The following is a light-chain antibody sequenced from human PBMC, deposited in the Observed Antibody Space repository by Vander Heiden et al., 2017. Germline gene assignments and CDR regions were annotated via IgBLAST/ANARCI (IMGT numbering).Light chain of an antibody. Sequence: QSALTQPRSVSGSPGQSVTISCTGTSSAACGSNYVSWYQQHPGKAPKLMIYDVSKRPSGFPDRFSGSKSGNTASLTISGLQAEDEADYYCCSYAGSREVVFGGGTKLTVL. CDR3: CSYAGSREVV. CDR2: DVS. V-gene: IGLV2-11*01. J-gene: IGLJ2*01. CDR1: SSAACGSNY.